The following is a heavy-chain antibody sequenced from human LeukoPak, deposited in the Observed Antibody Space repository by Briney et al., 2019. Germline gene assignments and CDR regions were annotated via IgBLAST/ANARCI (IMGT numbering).Heavy chain of an antibody. Sequence: TSETLSLTCTVSGGSISSYYWSWIRQPPGKGLEWIGYIYYSGSTNYNPSLKSRVTISVDTSKYQFSLKLSSVTAADTAVYYCARGGYSYANDAFDIWGQGTMVTVSS. CDR1: GGSISSYY. D-gene: IGHD5-18*01. V-gene: IGHV4-59*01. J-gene: IGHJ3*02. CDR3: ARGGYSYANDAFDI. CDR2: IYYSGST.